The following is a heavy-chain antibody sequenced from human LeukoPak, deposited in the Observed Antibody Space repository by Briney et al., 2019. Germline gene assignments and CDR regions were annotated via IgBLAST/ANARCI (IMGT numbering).Heavy chain of an antibody. Sequence: GGSLRLSCAASGFTFSNYWMHWVRQAPGKGLVWVSRINSDGSHTSHADSVKGRFTVSRGNAKNTLYLQMNSLRVEDTAVYYCARDSSNFDYWGQGTLVTVSS. D-gene: IGHD6-13*01. CDR3: ARDSSNFDY. V-gene: IGHV3-74*01. CDR2: INSDGSHT. CDR1: GFTFSNYW. J-gene: IGHJ4*02.